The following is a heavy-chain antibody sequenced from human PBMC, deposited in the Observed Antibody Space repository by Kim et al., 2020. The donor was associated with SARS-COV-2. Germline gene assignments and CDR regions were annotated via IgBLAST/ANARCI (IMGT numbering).Heavy chain of an antibody. CDR2: ISYDGSNK. Sequence: GGSLRLSCAASGFTFSSYGMHWVRQAPGKGLEWVAVISYDGSNKYYADSVKGRFTISRDNSKNTLYLQMNSLRAEDTAVYYCAKDRGGSGYRGGYYYYGMEVWGQGTTVTVSS. V-gene: IGHV3-30*18. CDR1: GFTFSSYG. D-gene: IGHD3-3*01. J-gene: IGHJ6*02. CDR3: AKDRGGSGYRGGYYYYGMEV.